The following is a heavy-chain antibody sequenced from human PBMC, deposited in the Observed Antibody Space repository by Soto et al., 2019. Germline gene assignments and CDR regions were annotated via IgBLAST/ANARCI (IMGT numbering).Heavy chain of an antibody. D-gene: IGHD4-4*01. CDR2: IYSGGNT. CDR3: ARGPHYSNLDY. Sequence: EVQLVESGGGLIQPGGSLRLSCEASGFIVSKTYISWVRQAPGKGLEWVSIIYSGGNTYYADSVKGRFIISRDNSKNTLYLQMNSLSVEDTAVYYCARGPHYSNLDYWGQGTLVTVSS. V-gene: IGHV3-53*01. CDR1: GFIVSKTY. J-gene: IGHJ4*02.